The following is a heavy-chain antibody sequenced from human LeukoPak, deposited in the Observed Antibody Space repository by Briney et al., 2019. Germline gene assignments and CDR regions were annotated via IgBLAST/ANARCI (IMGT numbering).Heavy chain of an antibody. CDR1: GFTFSSYA. Sequence: GGSLRLSCAGSGFTFSSYAMSWVRQAPGKGLEWVSASSRSGGSTYYADSVKGRFTTSRDNSKNTLYLQMNSLRAEDTAVYYCAKSSGWYEGFDYWGQGALVTVSS. CDR2: SSRSGGST. D-gene: IGHD6-19*01. V-gene: IGHV3-23*01. J-gene: IGHJ4*02. CDR3: AKSSGWYEGFDY.